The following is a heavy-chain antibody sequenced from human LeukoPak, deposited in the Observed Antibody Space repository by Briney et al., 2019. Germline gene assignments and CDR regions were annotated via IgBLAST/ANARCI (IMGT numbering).Heavy chain of an antibody. CDR1: GYTFISYD. CDR3: ARVVVASFYYYYGMDV. Sequence: ASVKVSCKASGYTFISYDINWVRQATGQGLEWMGWMNPNSGNTGYAQKFQGRVTITRNTSISTAYMELSSLRSEDTAVYYCARVVVASFYYYYGMDVWGQGTTVTVSS. J-gene: IGHJ6*02. CDR2: MNPNSGNT. V-gene: IGHV1-8*03. D-gene: IGHD2-15*01.